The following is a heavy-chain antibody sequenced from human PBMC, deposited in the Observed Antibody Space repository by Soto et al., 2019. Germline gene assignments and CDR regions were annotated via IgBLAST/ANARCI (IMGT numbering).Heavy chain of an antibody. Sequence: PGGSLRLSCTASGFTFGDYAMSWFRQAPGKGLEWVGFIRSKAYGGTTEYAASVKGRFTISRDDSKSIAYLQMNSLKTEDTAVYYCTIGIAAAGNPGPYGMDVWGQGTTVTVSS. CDR3: TIGIAAAGNPGPYGMDV. D-gene: IGHD6-13*01. CDR1: GFTFGDYA. CDR2: IRSKAYGGTT. V-gene: IGHV3-49*03. J-gene: IGHJ6*02.